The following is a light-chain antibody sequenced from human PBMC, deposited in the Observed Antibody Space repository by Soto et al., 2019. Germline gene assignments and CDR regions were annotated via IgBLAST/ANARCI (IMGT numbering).Light chain of an antibody. CDR3: QMYNNWVGT. J-gene: IGKJ4*01. CDR2: GAA. V-gene: IGKV3-15*01. Sequence: IVLTQSPATLSLSPGKRATLSCRASQNISSNLAWYQQKPGQAPRLLIYGAATRATGIPARFSGSGSGTDSTLTINSLQSEDFAVYYCQMYNNWVGTFGGGTKVDIK. CDR1: QNISSN.